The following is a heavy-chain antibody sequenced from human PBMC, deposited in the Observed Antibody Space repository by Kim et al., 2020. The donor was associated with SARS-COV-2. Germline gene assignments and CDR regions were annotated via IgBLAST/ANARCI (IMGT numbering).Heavy chain of an antibody. CDR3: AKSGSSITMIGVVITY. D-gene: IGHD3-22*01. Sequence: GGSLRLSCAASGFTFSSYAMSWVRQAPGKGLEWVSVISGSGGSTNYADSVKGRFTISRDNSKNTLYLQMNSLRAEDTAVYYCAKSGSSITMIGVVITYWGQGTLVTVSS. J-gene: IGHJ4*02. CDR2: ISGSGGST. V-gene: IGHV3-23*01. CDR1: GFTFSSYA.